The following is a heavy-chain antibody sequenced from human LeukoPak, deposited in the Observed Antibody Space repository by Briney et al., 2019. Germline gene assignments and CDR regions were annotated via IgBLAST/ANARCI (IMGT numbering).Heavy chain of an antibody. V-gene: IGHV3-23*01. CDR1: GFTFSSYG. Sequence: GGSLRLSCAASGFTFSSYGMSWVRQAPGKGLEWVSGISGSGSDGSTYYADSVKGRFTISRDNSKNTLYLQMNSLRAEDTAVYYCAKYSHDSSGSYDYWGQGALVTVSS. CDR2: ISGSGSDGST. D-gene: IGHD3-22*01. J-gene: IGHJ4*02. CDR3: AKYSHDSSGSYDY.